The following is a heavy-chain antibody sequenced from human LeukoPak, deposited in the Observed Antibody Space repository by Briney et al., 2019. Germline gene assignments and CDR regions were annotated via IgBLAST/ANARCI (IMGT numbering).Heavy chain of an antibody. CDR3: ASLNYMVRGVNDAFDI. Sequence: SQTLSLTCTVSGGSISNGDYYWSWIRQPPGKGLEWIGYIYYSGSTYYNPPLKSRVTISVDTSKNQFSLKLSSVTAADTAVYYCASLNYMVRGVNDAFDIWGQGTMVTVSS. CDR1: GGSISNGDYY. J-gene: IGHJ3*02. CDR2: IYYSGST. V-gene: IGHV4-30-4*08. D-gene: IGHD3-10*01.